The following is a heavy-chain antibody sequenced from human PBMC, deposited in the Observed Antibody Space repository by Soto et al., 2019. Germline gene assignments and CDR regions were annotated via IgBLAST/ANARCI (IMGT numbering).Heavy chain of an antibody. V-gene: IGHV4-59*01. J-gene: IGHJ4*02. Sequence: SETLSLTCTVSGGSISSYYWSWIRQPPGKGLEWIGYIYYSGSTNYNPSLKSRVTISVDTSKNQFSLKLSSVTAADTAVYYCARDQGSYGSGIDYWGQGTLVTVSS. D-gene: IGHD3-10*01. CDR2: IYYSGST. CDR1: GGSISSYY. CDR3: ARDQGSYGSGIDY.